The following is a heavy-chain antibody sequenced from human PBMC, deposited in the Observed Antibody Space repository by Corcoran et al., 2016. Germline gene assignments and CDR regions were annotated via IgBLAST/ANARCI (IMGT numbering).Heavy chain of an antibody. CDR1: GYSISSGYY. Sequence: QVQLQESGPGLVKPSETLSLTCTVSGYSISSGYYWGWIRQPPGKGLEWIGSIYHSGSTYYNPSLKSRVTISVDTSKNQFSLKLSSVTAADTAVYYCARDLLGYCSGGSCYSHWYFDLWGRGTLVTVSS. V-gene: IGHV4-38-2*02. CDR2: IYHSGST. D-gene: IGHD2-15*01. J-gene: IGHJ2*01. CDR3: ARDLLGYCSGGSCYSHWYFDL.